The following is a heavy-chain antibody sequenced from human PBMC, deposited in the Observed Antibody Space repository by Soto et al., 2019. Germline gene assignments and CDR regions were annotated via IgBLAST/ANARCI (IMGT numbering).Heavy chain of an antibody. J-gene: IGHJ4*02. CDR2: IYYSGST. Sequence: SETLSLTCTVSGGSISSNYWTWIRQPPGKGLEWIGYIYYSGSTNYNPSLKSRVTISVDTSKNQFSLKLSSVTAADTAVYYCARGGGNLDYWGQGTLVTVSS. CDR3: ARGGGNLDY. V-gene: IGHV4-59*01. CDR1: GGSISSNY. D-gene: IGHD2-15*01.